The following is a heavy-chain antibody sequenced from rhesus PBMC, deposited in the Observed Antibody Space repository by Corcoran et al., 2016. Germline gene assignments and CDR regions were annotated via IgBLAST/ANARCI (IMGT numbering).Heavy chain of an antibody. D-gene: IGHD7-45*01. CDR3: TRRPTWGFEFDF. CDR1: GFSLTTSGMG. Sequence: QVTLKESGPALVKPTQTLTLTCTFSGFSLTTSGMGVGWVRQPPVKALEWLAFIYWDDDKRYSTSLKTRVTISKDTSKNQVGLTMTNMDPVDTATYYCTRRPTWGFEFDFWGQGVLVTVSS. CDR2: IYWDDDK. J-gene: IGHJ4*01. V-gene: IGHV2-174*01.